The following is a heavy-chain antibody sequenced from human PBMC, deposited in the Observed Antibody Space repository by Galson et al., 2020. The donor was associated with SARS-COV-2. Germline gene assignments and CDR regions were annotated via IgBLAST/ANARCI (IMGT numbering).Heavy chain of an antibody. Sequence: GGSLRLSCAASGFTFSSYNMNWVRQAPGKGLEWVSSISSSSSYIYYADSVKGRFTISRDNAKNSLYLQMNSLRAEDTAVYYCAREMATITSNYFDYWGQGTLVTVSS. CDR2: ISSSSSYI. J-gene: IGHJ4*02. D-gene: IGHD5-12*01. V-gene: IGHV3-21*01. CDR1: GFTFSSYN. CDR3: AREMATITSNYFDY.